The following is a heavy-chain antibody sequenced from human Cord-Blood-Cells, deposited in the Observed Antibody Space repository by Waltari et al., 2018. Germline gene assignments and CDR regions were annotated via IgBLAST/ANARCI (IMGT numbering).Heavy chain of an antibody. CDR2: IYYSGST. Sequence: QLQLQESGPGLVQPSDTRSRTCTVSGGPISSSSYYWGWIRQPPGKGLEWIGSIYYSGSTYYNPSLKSRVTISVDTSKNQFSLKLSSVTAADTAVYYCATRIFWGQGTLVTVSS. CDR1: GGPISSSSYY. J-gene: IGHJ4*02. V-gene: IGHV4-39*01. CDR3: ATRIF.